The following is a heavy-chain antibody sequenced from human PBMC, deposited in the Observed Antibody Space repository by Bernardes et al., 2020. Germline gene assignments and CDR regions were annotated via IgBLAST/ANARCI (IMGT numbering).Heavy chain of an antibody. CDR3: AKDYSSGWFSIHFDY. D-gene: IGHD6-19*01. CDR1: GFTFSSYA. J-gene: IGHJ4*02. Sequence: AGSLRLSCAASGFTFSSYAMSWVRQAPGKGLEWVSAISGSGGSTYYADSVKGRFTISRDNSKNTLYLQMKSLRAEDTAVYYCAKDYSSGWFSIHFDYWGQGTLVTVSS. CDR2: ISGSGGST. V-gene: IGHV3-23*01.